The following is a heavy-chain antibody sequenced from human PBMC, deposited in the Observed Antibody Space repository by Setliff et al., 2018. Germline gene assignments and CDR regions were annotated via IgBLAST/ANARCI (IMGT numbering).Heavy chain of an antibody. CDR3: ARDVGAYCSGRICHPGY. Sequence: GASVKVSCKTSGYTFTNFGISWVRQAPGQGLEWMGWISGYNGNTNYAQKFQSRVTMTTDTFTNTAYMELRSLRSDDTAVYYCARDVGAYCSGRICHPGYWGQGTLVTVSS. CDR2: ISGYNGNT. V-gene: IGHV1-18*01. J-gene: IGHJ4*02. D-gene: IGHD2-15*01. CDR1: GYTFTNFG.